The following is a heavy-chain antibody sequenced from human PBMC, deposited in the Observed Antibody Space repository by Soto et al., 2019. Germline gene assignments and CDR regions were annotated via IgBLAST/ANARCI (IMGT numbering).Heavy chain of an antibody. Sequence: ASVKVSCKASGYTFTSYDINWVRQATGQGLEWMGWMNPNSGNTGYAQKFQGRVTMTRNTSISTAYMELSSLRSEDTAVYYCARVKRGSSWSGTYYYYMDVWGKGTTVTVSS. CDR1: GYTFTSYD. CDR2: MNPNSGNT. D-gene: IGHD6-13*01. CDR3: ARVKRGSSWSGTYYYYMDV. J-gene: IGHJ6*03. V-gene: IGHV1-8*01.